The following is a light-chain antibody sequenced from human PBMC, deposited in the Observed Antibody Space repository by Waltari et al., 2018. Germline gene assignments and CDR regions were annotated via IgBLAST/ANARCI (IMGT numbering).Light chain of an antibody. V-gene: IGLV2-14*03. CDR1: SSDVGAYNN. CDR2: DVS. Sequence: QSALPPPASVSGSPGQPLTISCTVPSSDVGAYNNVSLYQQTPGKAPKLMIYDVSNRPSGVSNRFSGSKSGNTASLAISGLRAEDEADYDCSSYTSSSTRHVFGTGTKVAVL. CDR3: SSYTSSSTRHV. J-gene: IGLJ1*01.